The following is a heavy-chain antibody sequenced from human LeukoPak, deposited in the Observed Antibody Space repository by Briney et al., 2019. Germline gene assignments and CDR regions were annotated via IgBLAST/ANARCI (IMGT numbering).Heavy chain of an antibody. CDR2: IYDSGNT. Sequence: PSETLSLTCTVSGASVSTYSYYWSWIRQSPGKGLEWIGFIYDSGNTNYNPSLKSRVTISLDRSKNQFSLKVTSVAAADTAVYYCARVRWPLGVVGAFNWGRGTLVTVSS. D-gene: IGHD1-26*01. J-gene: IGHJ4*02. CDR3: ARVRWPLGVVGAFN. CDR1: GASVSTYSYY. V-gene: IGHV4-61*01.